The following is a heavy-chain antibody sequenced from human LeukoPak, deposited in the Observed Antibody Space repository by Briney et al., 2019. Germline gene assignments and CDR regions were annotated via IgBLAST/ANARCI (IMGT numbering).Heavy chain of an antibody. Sequence: SETLSLTCAVYGGSFSGYYWSWIRQPPGKGLEWIGEINHSGSTNCNPSLKSRVTISVDTSKNQFSLKLSSVTAADTAVYYCARGPRRTERGYSLDCWGQGTLVTVSS. J-gene: IGHJ4*02. CDR3: ARGPRRTERGYSLDC. CDR1: GGSFSGYY. CDR2: INHSGST. V-gene: IGHV4-34*01. D-gene: IGHD5-18*01.